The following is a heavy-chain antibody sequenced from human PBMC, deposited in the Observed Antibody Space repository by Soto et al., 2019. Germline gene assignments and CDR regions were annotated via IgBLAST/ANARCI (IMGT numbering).Heavy chain of an antibody. J-gene: IGHJ4*02. CDR3: ARGGPHLLRYFDWSPFDY. CDR2: INHSGST. CDR1: GGSFSGYY. Sequence: NPSETLSLTCAVYGGSFSGYYWSWIRQPPGKGLEWIGEINHSGSTNYNPSLKSRVTISVDTSKNQFSLKLSSVTAADTAVYYCARGGPHLLRYFDWSPFDYWGQGTLVTVSS. V-gene: IGHV4-34*01. D-gene: IGHD3-9*01.